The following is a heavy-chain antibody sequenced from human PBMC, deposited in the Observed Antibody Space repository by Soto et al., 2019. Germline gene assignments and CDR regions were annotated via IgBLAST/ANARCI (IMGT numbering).Heavy chain of an antibody. Sequence: QVQLVQSGAEVKKPGASVKVSCKASGYTFTSYAMHWVRQAPGQRLEWMGWINAGNGNTKYSQKFPGRVTITRDTSASTAYMELSSRRSEDTAVYYCARELVRYSSSSWGYWGQGTLVTVSS. J-gene: IGHJ4*02. D-gene: IGHD6-6*01. CDR1: GYTFTSYA. V-gene: IGHV1-3*01. CDR2: INAGNGNT. CDR3: ARELVRYSSSSWGY.